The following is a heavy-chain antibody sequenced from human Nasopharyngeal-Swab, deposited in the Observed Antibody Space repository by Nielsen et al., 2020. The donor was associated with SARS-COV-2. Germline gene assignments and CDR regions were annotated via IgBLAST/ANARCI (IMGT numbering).Heavy chain of an antibody. CDR1: GLTFNNYN. CDR3: ARDGLDYDFWSAYFIDV. Sequence: GGSLRLACAASGLTFNNYNFNWVRQAPGKGLEWVSSISSSSSYIYYADSVKGRFTISRDNAKNSLYLQMNSLRAEDTAVYYCARDGLDYDFWSAYFIDVWGQGTTVTVSS. J-gene: IGHJ6*02. V-gene: IGHV3-21*01. D-gene: IGHD3-3*01. CDR2: ISSSSSYI.